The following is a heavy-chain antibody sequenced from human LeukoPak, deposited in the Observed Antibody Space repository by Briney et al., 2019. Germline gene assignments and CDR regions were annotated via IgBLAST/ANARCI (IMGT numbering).Heavy chain of an antibody. V-gene: IGHV4-39*01. CDR3: ARRYCSGGSCPFDP. CDR2: IYYDGST. CDR1: GGSISSGSYY. D-gene: IGHD2-15*01. J-gene: IGHJ5*02. Sequence: SETLSLTCTVSGGSISSGSYYWGWIRQPPGKGLEWIGNIYYDGSTYYNPSLKNRVTISVDTSKNQFSLKLNSVTAADTAVYFCARRYCSGGSCPFDPWGQGTLVTVSS.